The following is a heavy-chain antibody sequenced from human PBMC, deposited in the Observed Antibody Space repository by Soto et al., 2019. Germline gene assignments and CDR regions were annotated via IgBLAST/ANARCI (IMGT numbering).Heavy chain of an antibody. V-gene: IGHV1-2*04. D-gene: IGHD3-9*01. CDR2: INPNSGGT. CDR1: GYTFTGYY. J-gene: IGHJ4*02. CDR3: ARAYGKYFDWLLGGPRTSYFDY. Sequence: GASVKVSCKASGYTFTGYYMHWVRQAPGQGLEWMGWINPNSGGTNYAQKFQGWVTMTRDTSISTAYMELSRLRSDDTAVYYCARAYGKYFDWLLGGPRTSYFDYWGQGTLVTVSS.